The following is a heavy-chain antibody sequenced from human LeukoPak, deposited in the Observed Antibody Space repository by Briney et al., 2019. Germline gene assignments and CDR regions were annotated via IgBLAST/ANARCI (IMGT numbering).Heavy chain of an antibody. CDR2: ISSSGSTI. D-gene: IGHD1-20*01. CDR3: ARDTISGTNPFDY. Sequence: GGSLRLSCAASGFTFSSYEMNWVRRAPGKGLEWVSYISSSGSTIYYADSVKGRFTISRDNAKNSLYLQMNSLRAEDTAVYYCARDTISGTNPFDYWGQGTLVTVSS. CDR1: GFTFSSYE. V-gene: IGHV3-48*03. J-gene: IGHJ4*02.